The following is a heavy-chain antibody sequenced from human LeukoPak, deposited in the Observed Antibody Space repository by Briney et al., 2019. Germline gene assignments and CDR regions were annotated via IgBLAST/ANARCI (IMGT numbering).Heavy chain of an antibody. Sequence: ASVKVSCKASGYTFTGYYMHWVRQAPGQGLEWMGWINPNSGGTNYAQKFQGRVTMTRDTSISTAYMELSRLRSDDTAVYYCARNYNVLRFLEWLPTFDYWGQGSLVTVSS. CDR1: GYTFTGYY. J-gene: IGHJ4*02. CDR2: INPNSGGT. D-gene: IGHD3-3*01. V-gene: IGHV1-2*02. CDR3: ARNYNVLRFLEWLPTFDY.